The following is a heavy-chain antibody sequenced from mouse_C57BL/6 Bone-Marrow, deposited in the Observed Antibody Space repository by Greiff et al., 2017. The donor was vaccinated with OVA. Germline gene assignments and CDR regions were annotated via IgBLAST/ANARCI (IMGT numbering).Heavy chain of an antibody. CDR2: IDPETGGT. V-gene: IGHV1-15*01. Sequence: LVESGAELVRPGASVTLSCKASGYTFTDYEMHWVKQTPVHGLEWIGAIDPETGGTAYNQKFKGKAILTADKSSSTAYMELRSLTSEDSAVYYCTRDEDCWGQGTSVTVSS. CDR1: GYTFTDYE. J-gene: IGHJ4*01. CDR3: TRDEDC.